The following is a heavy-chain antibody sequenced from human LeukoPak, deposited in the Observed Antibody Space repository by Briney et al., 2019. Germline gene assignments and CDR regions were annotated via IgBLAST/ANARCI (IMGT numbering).Heavy chain of an antibody. D-gene: IGHD3-10*01. CDR2: IIPIFGTA. CDR1: GGTFSSYA. Sequence: SVKVSCKASGGTFSSYAISWVRQAPGQGLEWMGGIIPIFGTANYAQKFQGRVTITADESTSTAYMELSSLRSEDTAVCYCARSRGFYYGSGSYYRDAFDIWGQGTMVTVSS. J-gene: IGHJ3*02. V-gene: IGHV1-69*13. CDR3: ARSRGFYYGSGSYYRDAFDI.